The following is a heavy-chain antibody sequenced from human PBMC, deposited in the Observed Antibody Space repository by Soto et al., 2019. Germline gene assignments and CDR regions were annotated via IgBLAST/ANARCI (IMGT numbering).Heavy chain of an antibody. J-gene: IGHJ4*02. CDR2: IKKDGSEK. Sequence: EVQLVESGGGLVQPGGSLRLSCAASGFIFSNYWMNWVRQAPGKGLEWVANIKKDGSEKNYVDSVKGRFTISRDNAKNSLYLQMDSLRAEDTAVYYCARRAVGWPTDFWGQGTLVSVSS. CDR3: ARRAVGWPTDF. D-gene: IGHD6-19*01. V-gene: IGHV3-7*04. CDR1: GFIFSNYW.